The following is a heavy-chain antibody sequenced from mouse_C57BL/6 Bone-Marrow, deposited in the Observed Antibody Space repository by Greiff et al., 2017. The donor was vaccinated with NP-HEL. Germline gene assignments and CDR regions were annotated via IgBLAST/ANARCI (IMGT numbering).Heavy chain of an antibody. D-gene: IGHD2-12*01. V-gene: IGHV5-17*01. CDR3: ASRELLFDY. Sequence: EVKLMESGGGLVKPGGSLKLSCAASGFTFSDYGMHWVRQAPEKGLEWVAYISSGSSTIYYAETVKGRFTISRDNGKNTLFLQMTSLRSEDTAMYYCASRELLFDYWGQGTTLTVSS. CDR2: ISSGSSTI. J-gene: IGHJ2*01. CDR1: GFTFSDYG.